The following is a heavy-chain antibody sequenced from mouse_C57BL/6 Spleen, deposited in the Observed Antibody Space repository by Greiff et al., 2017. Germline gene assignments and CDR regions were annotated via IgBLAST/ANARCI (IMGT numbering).Heavy chain of an antibody. Sequence: QVQLQQSGPELVKPGASVKISCKASGYAFSSSWMNWVKQRPGKGLEWIGRIYPGDGDTNYNGKFKGKATLTADKSSSTAYMQLSSLTSEDSAVYFCARSGYSNPYYAMDYWGQGTSVTVSS. J-gene: IGHJ4*01. V-gene: IGHV1-82*01. CDR3: ARSGYSNPYYAMDY. D-gene: IGHD2-5*01. CDR2: IYPGDGDT. CDR1: GYAFSSSW.